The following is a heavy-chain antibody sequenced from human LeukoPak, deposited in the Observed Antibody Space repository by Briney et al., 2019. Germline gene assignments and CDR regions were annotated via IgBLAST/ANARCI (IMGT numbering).Heavy chain of an antibody. V-gene: IGHV1-69*02. D-gene: IGHD3-22*01. J-gene: IGHJ4*02. CDR3: ASRTYDSSGYYLYYFDY. CDR2: IIPILGIA. Sequence: SVKVSCKASGGTFSSYPISWVRQAPGQGLEWMGRIIPILGIANYAQKFQGGVTITADESTNTDYMELSSLGSEDTAVYYCASRTYDSSGYYLYYFDYWGQGTLVTVSS. CDR1: GGTFSSYP.